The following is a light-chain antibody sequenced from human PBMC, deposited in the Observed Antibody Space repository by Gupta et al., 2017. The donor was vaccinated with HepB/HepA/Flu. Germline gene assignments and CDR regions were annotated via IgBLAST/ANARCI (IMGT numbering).Light chain of an antibody. CDR1: RSNIGAGYD. Sequence: TQPPSVSGAPGQRVTIPCTGSRSNIGAGYDVNWYKQVSGTAPKLLIYANTNRPSGVPDRFSASRSDTSASLAITGLQTEEEADYYCQSYDRSRSGFVFGTGTRISVL. J-gene: IGLJ1*01. V-gene: IGLV1-40*01. CDR3: QSYDRSRSGFV. CDR2: ANT.